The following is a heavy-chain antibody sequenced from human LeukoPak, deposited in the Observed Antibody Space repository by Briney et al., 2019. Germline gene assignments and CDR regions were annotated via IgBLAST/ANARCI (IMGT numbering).Heavy chain of an antibody. J-gene: IGHJ2*01. CDR3: ARPRTAWSSHWYFEV. Sequence: GGSLRLSCAASGFTFNTYVMQWVRQAPGKGLEYVSAITGDGGYTYYANSVKGRFTISRDNSKNSLFLRMSSLRVEDTAVYYCARPRTAWSSHWYFEVWGRGTLVTVSS. CDR1: GFTFNTYV. D-gene: IGHD1-1*01. V-gene: IGHV3-64*01. CDR2: ITGDGGYT.